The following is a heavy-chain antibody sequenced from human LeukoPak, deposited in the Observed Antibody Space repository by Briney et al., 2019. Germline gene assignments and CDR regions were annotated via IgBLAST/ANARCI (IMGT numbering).Heavy chain of an antibody. J-gene: IGHJ4*02. CDR1: GLTFSIYA. V-gene: IGHV3-30*04. D-gene: IGHD3-10*01. CDR2: LTSDGRNK. Sequence: GGSLRLSCAASGLTFSIYAVYWVRQAPGKGLEWVALLTSDGRNKYYADSVKGRFTISRDSSKNTLYSQMNSLRVEDTAVYYCAREILRGVVPEYWGQGTLVTVSS. CDR3: AREILRGVVPEY.